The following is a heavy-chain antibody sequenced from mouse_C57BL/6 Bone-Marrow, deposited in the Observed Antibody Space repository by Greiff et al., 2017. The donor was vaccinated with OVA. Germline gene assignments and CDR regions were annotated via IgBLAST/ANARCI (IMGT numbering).Heavy chain of an antibody. CDR2: ISSGSSTI. Sequence: EVMLVESGGGLVKPGGSLKLSCAASGFTFSDYGMHWVRQAPEKGLAWVAYISSGSSTIYYADTVKGRFTISSDNAKNTLFLQMTRLRSEDTAMYYCARRYYGRGYFDVWGTGTTVTVSS. J-gene: IGHJ1*03. V-gene: IGHV5-17*01. CDR1: GFTFSDYG. D-gene: IGHD1-1*01. CDR3: ARRYYGRGYFDV.